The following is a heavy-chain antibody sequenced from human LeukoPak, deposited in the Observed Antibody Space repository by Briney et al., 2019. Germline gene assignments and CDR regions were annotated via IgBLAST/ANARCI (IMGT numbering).Heavy chain of an antibody. CDR2: ISAYNGNT. J-gene: IGHJ4*02. Sequence: ASVKVSCKASGYTFTSYGISWVRQAPGQGLEWMGWISAYNGNTKYAQKLQGRVTMTTDTSTSTAYMELGSLRSDDTAVYYCARVPDDVVAALSFDFWGQGTLVTVSS. CDR1: GYTFTSYG. D-gene: IGHD5-12*01. CDR3: ARVPDDVVAALSFDF. V-gene: IGHV1-18*01.